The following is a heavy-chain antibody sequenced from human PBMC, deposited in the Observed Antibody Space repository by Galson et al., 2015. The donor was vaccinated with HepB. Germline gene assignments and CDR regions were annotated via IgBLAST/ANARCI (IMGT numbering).Heavy chain of an antibody. CDR1: GFTFSDYY. CDR2: ISSSGSSI. J-gene: IGHJ4*02. CDR3: AREGGSGWNIFDY. D-gene: IGHD6-19*01. Sequence: SLRLSCAASGFTFSDYYMSWIRQAPGKGLEWVSYISSSGSSIYYANSVKGRFTISRDNARNSLSLQMNSLRAEDTAVYYCAREGGSGWNIFDYWGQRTLVTVSS. V-gene: IGHV3-11*01.